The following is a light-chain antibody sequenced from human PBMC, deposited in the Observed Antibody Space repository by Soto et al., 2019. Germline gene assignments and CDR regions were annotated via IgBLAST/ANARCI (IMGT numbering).Light chain of an antibody. CDR1: SGSIASNY. V-gene: IGLV6-57*03. J-gene: IGLJ3*02. CDR2: EDN. Sequence: NFMLTQPHSVSESPGKTVTISCTRSSGSIASNYVQWYQQRPGSAPTTVIYEDNQRPSGVPDRFSGSIDSSSTSASVTISGLKTEDEADYYCQSYDSSNAWVFGGGTKLTVL. CDR3: QSYDSSNAWV.